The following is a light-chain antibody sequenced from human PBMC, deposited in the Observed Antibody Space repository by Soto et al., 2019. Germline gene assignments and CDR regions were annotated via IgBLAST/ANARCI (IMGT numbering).Light chain of an antibody. V-gene: IGKV3-15*01. Sequence: EKVMTQSPATLSVSPGERATLSCRASQSVGSTLAWYQQKHGQPPRLLIYDASTRATGIPARFSGSGSGTEFTLTISILQAEDFAVYYCQQYNTWPRTFGQGTKVDIK. CDR1: QSVGST. CDR2: DAS. CDR3: QQYNTWPRT. J-gene: IGKJ1*01.